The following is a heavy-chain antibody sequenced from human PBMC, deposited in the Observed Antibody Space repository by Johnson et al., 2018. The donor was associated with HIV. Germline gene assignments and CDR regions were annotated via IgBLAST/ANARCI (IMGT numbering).Heavy chain of an antibody. CDR1: GFSFNNYW. J-gene: IGHJ3*01. Sequence: VQLVESGGGLVQPGGSLRLSCGASGFSFNNYWMSWVRQAPGKGLEWVANINEDGREKHYVDSVRGRFTIARDNGKNTLYLQMNSLRVEDTAVYYCANARGSWGQGTMVTVSS. V-gene: IGHV3-7*01. D-gene: IGHD2-15*01. CDR3: ANARGS. CDR2: INEDGREK.